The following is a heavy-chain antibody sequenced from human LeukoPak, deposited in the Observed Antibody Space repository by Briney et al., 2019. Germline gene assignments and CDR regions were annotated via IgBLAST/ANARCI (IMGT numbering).Heavy chain of an antibody. D-gene: IGHD4-17*01. CDR1: GFTFSSYS. CDR3: ARDKYGDYVIDY. CDR2: ISSSSSYI. V-gene: IGHV3-21*01. Sequence: GGSLRLSCAASGFTFSSYSMNWVRKAPGKGLEWVSSISSSSSYIYYADSVKGRFTISRDNAKNSLYLQMNSLRAEDTAVYYCARDKYGDYVIDYWGQGTLVTVSS. J-gene: IGHJ4*02.